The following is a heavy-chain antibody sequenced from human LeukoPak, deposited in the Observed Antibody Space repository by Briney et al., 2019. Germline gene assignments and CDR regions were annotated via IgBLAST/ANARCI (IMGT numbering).Heavy chain of an antibody. CDR3: ARGYAQWLARRWYFVL. V-gene: IGHV4-34*01. CDR2: INHSGST. Sequence: SETLSLTCAVYGGSFSGYYWSWIRQPPGDGLEWIGEINHSGSTNYNPSLKSRVTISVDTSKNQFSLKLSSVTAADTAVYYCARGYAQWLARRWYFVLWGRGTLVTVSS. CDR1: GGSFSGYY. D-gene: IGHD6-19*01. J-gene: IGHJ2*01.